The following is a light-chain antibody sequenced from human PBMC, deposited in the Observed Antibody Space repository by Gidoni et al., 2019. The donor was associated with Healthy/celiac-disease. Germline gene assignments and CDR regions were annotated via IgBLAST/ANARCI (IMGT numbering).Light chain of an antibody. CDR1: QIVSRY. V-gene: IGKV3-11*01. CDR2: DAC. J-gene: IGKJ4*01. Sequence: EIVLTQSPATLSLSPGERATLSCRASQIVSRYLAWYQQKPGQAPSLLISDACKMATGLPARFSVRQSGTVFTITISSLEPEDWAVYYCQQRSNCAPCTFGGGTKLEI. CDR3: QQRSNCAPCT.